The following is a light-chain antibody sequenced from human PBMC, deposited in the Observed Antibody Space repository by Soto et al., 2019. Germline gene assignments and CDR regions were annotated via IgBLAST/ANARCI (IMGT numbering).Light chain of an antibody. CDR1: QSISSW. V-gene: IGKV1-5*03. J-gene: IGKJ4*01. Sequence: DIQMTQSPSTLSASVGDRVTITCRASQSISSWLAWYQQKPGKAPNLLIYKASSLQSGVPSRFIGSGSGTEFTLTISSLQSGDVATYYCQQYDSYSLTFGGGTQVEMK. CDR3: QQYDSYSLT. CDR2: KAS.